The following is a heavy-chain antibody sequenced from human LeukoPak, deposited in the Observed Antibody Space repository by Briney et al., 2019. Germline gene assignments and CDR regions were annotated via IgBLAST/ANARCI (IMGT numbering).Heavy chain of an antibody. CDR2: INHSGST. D-gene: IGHD6-19*01. J-gene: IGHJ4*02. V-gene: IGHV4-34*01. CDR3: ARLIGGIAVAGTGRLDY. CDR1: GGSFSGYY. Sequence: SETLSLTCPVYGGSFSGYYWSWIRQPPGKGLEWIGEINHSGSTNYNPSLKSRVTISVDTSKNQFSLKLSSVTAADTAVYYCARLIGGIAVAGTGRLDYWGQGTLVTVSS.